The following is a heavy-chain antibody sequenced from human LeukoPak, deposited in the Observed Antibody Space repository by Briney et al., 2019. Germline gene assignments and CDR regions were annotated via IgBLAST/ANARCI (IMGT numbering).Heavy chain of an antibody. J-gene: IGHJ4*02. V-gene: IGHV1-18*04. CDR3: ARNSGSYRGSVDY. CDR1: GYTFTGYY. Sequence: AASVKVSCKASGYTFTGYYMHWVRQAPGQGLEWMGWISTNTGNRNYAQKLQGRVTLTTDTSTSTAYMELRSLRSDDTAMYYCARNSGSYRGSVDYWGQGTLVTVSS. CDR2: ISTNTGNR. D-gene: IGHD1-26*01.